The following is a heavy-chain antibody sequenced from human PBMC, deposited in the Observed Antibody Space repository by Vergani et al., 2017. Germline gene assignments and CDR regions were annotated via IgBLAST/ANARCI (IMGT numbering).Heavy chain of an antibody. CDR3: ARLVEMATIVDY. V-gene: IGHV4-39*01. J-gene: IGHJ4*02. D-gene: IGHD5-24*01. CDR1: GGSISSSSYY. CDR2: IYYSGST. Sequence: QLQLQESGPGLLKPSETLSLTCTVSGGSISSSSYYWGWIRQPPGKGLEWIGSIYYSGSTYYNPSLKSRVTISVDTSKNQFSLKLSSVTAADTAVYYCARLVEMATIVDYWGQGTLVTVSS.